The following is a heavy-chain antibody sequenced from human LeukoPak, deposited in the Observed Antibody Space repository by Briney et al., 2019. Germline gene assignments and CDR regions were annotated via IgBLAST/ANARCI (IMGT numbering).Heavy chain of an antibody. CDR2: ISGSGGST. CDR1: GFTFSSYA. V-gene: IGHV3-23*01. D-gene: IGHD3-10*01. J-gene: IGHJ4*02. CDR3: VKESLGSGTYSGRYLDY. Sequence: GGSLRLSCAASGFTFSSYAMSWVRQAPGKGLEWVSAISGSGGSTYYADSVKGRFTISRDNSKNTLYLQMNSLRDEDTAVYYCVKESLGSGTYSGRYLDYWGQGTLVTVSS.